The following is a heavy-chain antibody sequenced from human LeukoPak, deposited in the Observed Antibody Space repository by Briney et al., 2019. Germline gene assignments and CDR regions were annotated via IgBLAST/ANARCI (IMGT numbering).Heavy chain of an antibody. CDR1: GYTFTSYD. Sequence: GASVKVSCKASGYTFTSYDMHWVRQAPGQGLEWMGINNPSGDSTSYAQKFQGRVTMTRDTSTSTVYMELSSLRSEDTAVYYCASVLYCGADCYSGRYFFDYWGQGTLVTVSS. CDR3: ASVLYCGADCYSGRYFFDY. CDR2: NNPSGDST. D-gene: IGHD2-21*02. V-gene: IGHV1-46*01. J-gene: IGHJ4*02.